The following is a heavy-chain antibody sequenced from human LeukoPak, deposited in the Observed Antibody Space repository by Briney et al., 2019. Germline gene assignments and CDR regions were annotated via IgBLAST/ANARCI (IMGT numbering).Heavy chain of an antibody. V-gene: IGHV4-39*01. CDR1: GGSISSSSYY. D-gene: IGHD1-26*01. CDR3: AIKSGSYYTALVDYYYYYMDV. Sequence: SETLSLTCTVSGGSISSSSYYWGWIRQPPGKGLEWIGSIYYSGSTYYNPSLKSRVTISVDTSKNQFSLKLSSVTAADTAVYYCAIKSGSYYTALVDYYYYYMDVWGKGTTVTASS. J-gene: IGHJ6*03. CDR2: IYYSGST.